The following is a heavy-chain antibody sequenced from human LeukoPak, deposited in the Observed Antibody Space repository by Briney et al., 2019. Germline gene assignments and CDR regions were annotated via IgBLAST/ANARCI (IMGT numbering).Heavy chain of an antibody. CDR2: ISAYNGNT. V-gene: IGHV1-18*01. CDR1: GYTFTSYG. D-gene: IGHD3-16*02. Sequence: ASVKVSCKASGYTFTSYGISWVRQAPGQGLEWMGWISAYNGNTNYAQKLQGRVTMTTNTSTSTAYKELRSLRSDDTAVYYCARGARYRATTAFGYWGQGTLVTVSS. J-gene: IGHJ4*02. CDR3: ARGARYRATTAFGY.